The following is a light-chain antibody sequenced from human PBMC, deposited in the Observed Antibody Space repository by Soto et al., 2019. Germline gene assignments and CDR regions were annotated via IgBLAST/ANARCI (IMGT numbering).Light chain of an antibody. J-gene: IGKJ1*01. Sequence: QRTHCPSSLSASVGESLTLTVGASQTVTSYLNWYQQKPGKAPKLLIYAASSLQSGVPSRFSGSGSGTDFTLTISSLQPEDFATYYCQQSYSTPWTFGQGTKVDIK. CDR2: AAS. CDR3: QQSYSTPWT. V-gene: IGKV1-39*01. CDR1: QTVTSY.